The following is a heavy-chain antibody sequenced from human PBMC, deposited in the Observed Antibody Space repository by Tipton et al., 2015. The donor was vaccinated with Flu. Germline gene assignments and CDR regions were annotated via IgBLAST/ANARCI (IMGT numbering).Heavy chain of an antibody. V-gene: IGHV4-61*01. Sequence: TLSLTCTVSGASVSGSSYYWSWIRQSPGRGLEWIGYFDNNGGTDYNPSLKSRVTISVDTSKNQFSLRLTSVTPADTAVYYCAKGRNWFDPWGQGTLVTVSS. J-gene: IGHJ5*02. CDR1: GASVSGSSYY. CDR2: FDNNGGT. CDR3: AKGRNWFDP.